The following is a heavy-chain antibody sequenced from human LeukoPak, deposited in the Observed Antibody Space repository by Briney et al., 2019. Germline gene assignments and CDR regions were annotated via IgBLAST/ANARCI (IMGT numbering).Heavy chain of an antibody. CDR2: VSAYNGKT. CDR3: ARVRMEQQPYDY. D-gene: IGHD6-13*01. V-gene: IGHV1-18*01. J-gene: IGHJ4*02. Sequence: GASVKVSCTGSGYTVSSYGISWVWQAPGQGLEWMGWVSAYNGKTNNAQKLQSRGTMSTATTTITAYRELGSLRSDDTAVYYCARVRMEQQPYDYWGQGTLVTVSS. CDR1: GYTVSSYG.